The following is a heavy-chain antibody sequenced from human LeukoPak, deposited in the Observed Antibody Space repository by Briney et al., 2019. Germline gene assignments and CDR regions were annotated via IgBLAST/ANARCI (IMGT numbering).Heavy chain of an antibody. V-gene: IGHV3-33*01. D-gene: IGHD2-2*02. Sequence: GRSLRLSCAASGFTFRNYGMHWVRQAPGKGLEWVAIIWYDGSKNYYADSVKGRFTISRDNFNNTLYLQMNSLRAEDTALYYCARAPYTTGRSFYFDSWGQGTLVTVS. CDR2: IWYDGSKN. CDR1: GFTFRNYG. CDR3: ARAPYTTGRSFYFDS. J-gene: IGHJ4*02.